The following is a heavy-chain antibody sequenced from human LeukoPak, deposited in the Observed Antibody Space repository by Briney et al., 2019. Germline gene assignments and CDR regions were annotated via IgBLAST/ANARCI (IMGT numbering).Heavy chain of an antibody. CDR1: GGSISGYS. CDR2: MYYNGGP. J-gene: IGHJ4*02. CDR3: ARADSSGYSLFGY. V-gene: IGHV4-59*01. D-gene: IGHD3-22*01. Sequence: SETLSLTCTVSGGSISGYSWSWIRQPPGKGLEWIGYMYYNGGPTYNPSLESRVTISADTSKTQLSLKLTSVTAADTAVYYCARADSSGYSLFGYWGQGTLVTVSS.